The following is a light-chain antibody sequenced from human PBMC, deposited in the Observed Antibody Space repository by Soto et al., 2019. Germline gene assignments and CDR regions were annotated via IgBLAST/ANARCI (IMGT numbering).Light chain of an antibody. CDR3: AAWDDSLNGFVA. Sequence: QPVLTQAPSASGTPGQRVTISCSGSGSNIGSYSVNWYQQLPGTAPKLLIYTNDQRPPGVPDRFSGSKSGTSASLAIGGLQSEDEAAYYCAAWDDSLNGFVAFGGGTKLTVL. CDR2: TND. V-gene: IGLV1-44*01. J-gene: IGLJ2*01. CDR1: GSNIGSYS.